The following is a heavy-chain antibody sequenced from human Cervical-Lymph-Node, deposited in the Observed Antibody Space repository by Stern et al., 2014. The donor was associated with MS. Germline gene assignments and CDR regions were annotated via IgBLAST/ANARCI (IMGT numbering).Heavy chain of an antibody. CDR1: GFTFNTYG. CDR2: IYYDGNTK. Sequence: VQLVESGGGVLQPGKSLRLSCAASGFTFNTYGMHWVRQAPGKGLEWVAFIYYDGNTKYYADSVKGRFTISRDNSKNTLYLQMNSLRDDDTAVYYCARRDGYNLFDYWGQGTLVTVSS. CDR3: ARRDGYNLFDY. D-gene: IGHD5-24*01. J-gene: IGHJ4*02. V-gene: IGHV3-33*01.